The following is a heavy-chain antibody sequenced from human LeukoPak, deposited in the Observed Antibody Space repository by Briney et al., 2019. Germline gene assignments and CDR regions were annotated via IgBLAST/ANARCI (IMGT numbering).Heavy chain of an antibody. CDR1: GFTVSSNY. Sequence: GGSLRLSCAASGFTVSSNYRSWVRQAPGKGLEWVSAISGSGGSTYYADSVKGRFTISRDNSKNTLYLQMNSLRAEDTAVYYCAKDFRDYYDSSGFDYWGQGTLVTVSS. J-gene: IGHJ4*02. D-gene: IGHD3-22*01. V-gene: IGHV3-23*01. CDR2: ISGSGGST. CDR3: AKDFRDYYDSSGFDY.